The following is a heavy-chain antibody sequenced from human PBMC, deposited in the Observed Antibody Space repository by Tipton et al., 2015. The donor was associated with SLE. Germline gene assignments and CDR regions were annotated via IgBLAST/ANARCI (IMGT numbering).Heavy chain of an antibody. CDR2: ISSSGSTI. D-gene: IGHD2-2*01. CDR3: ARGQYREGIYYYYYAMDV. V-gene: IGHV3-48*03. CDR1: GFTFSTYE. Sequence: SLRLSCAASGFTFSTYEMNWVRQAPGKGLEWVSYISSSGSTIYYADSVKGRFTISRDNAKNSLYLQMNSLRAEDTAVYYCARGQYREGIYYYYYAMDVWGQGTTVTASS. J-gene: IGHJ6*02.